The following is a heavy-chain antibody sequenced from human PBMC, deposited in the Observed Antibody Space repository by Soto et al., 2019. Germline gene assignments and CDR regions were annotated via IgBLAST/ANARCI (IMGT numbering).Heavy chain of an antibody. Sequence: GGSLRLSCAASGFTFSSYGMHWVRQAPGKGLEWVAVISYDGSNKYYADSVKGRFTISRDNSKNTLYLQMNSLRAEDTAVYYCAKDLSGYQLLPSYYGMDVWGQGTTVTVSS. CDR1: GFTFSSYG. D-gene: IGHD2-2*01. J-gene: IGHJ6*02. CDR2: ISYDGSNK. V-gene: IGHV3-30*18. CDR3: AKDLSGYQLLPSYYGMDV.